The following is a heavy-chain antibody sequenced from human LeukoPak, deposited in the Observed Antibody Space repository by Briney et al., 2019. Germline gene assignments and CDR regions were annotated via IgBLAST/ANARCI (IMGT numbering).Heavy chain of an antibody. J-gene: IGHJ4*02. V-gene: IGHV3-7*01. CDR2: IKEDGSEK. CDR1: GFTFSSYW. CDR3: AREEPAAILSH. D-gene: IGHD2-2*01. Sequence: GGSLRLSCAASGFTFSSYWMSWVRQAPGKGLKWVANIKEDGSEKYYVDSVKGRFTISRDNAKNSLFLEMNGLRAEDTALYYCAREEPAAILSHWGQGTLVTVPS.